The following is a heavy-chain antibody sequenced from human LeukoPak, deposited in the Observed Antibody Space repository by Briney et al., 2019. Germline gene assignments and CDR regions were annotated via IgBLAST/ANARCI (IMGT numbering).Heavy chain of an antibody. CDR3: ARDRIGSGNYNWFDP. CDR2: ISAYNGNT. V-gene: IGHV1-18*01. CDR1: GYTFTSYG. D-gene: IGHD3-10*01. J-gene: IGHJ5*02. Sequence: ASVKVSCKASGYTFTSYGISWVRQAPGQGLEWMGWISAYNGNTNYAQKFQGRVTITADESTSTAYMELSSLRSEDTAVYYCARDRIGSGNYNWFDPWGQGTLVTVSS.